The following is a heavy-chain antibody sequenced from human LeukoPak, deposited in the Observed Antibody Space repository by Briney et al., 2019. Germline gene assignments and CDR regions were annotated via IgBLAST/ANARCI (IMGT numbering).Heavy chain of an antibody. J-gene: IGHJ4*02. Sequence: KTSETLSLTCTVSGGSISSYYWSWIRQPPGKGLEWIGYIYYSGSTNYNPSLKSRVTISVDTSKNQFSLKLSSVTAADTAVYYCARKPIINNAWYYFDYWGQGTLVTVSS. CDR3: ARKPIINNAWYYFDY. CDR1: GGSISSYY. CDR2: IYYSGST. D-gene: IGHD1/OR15-1a*01. V-gene: IGHV4-59*12.